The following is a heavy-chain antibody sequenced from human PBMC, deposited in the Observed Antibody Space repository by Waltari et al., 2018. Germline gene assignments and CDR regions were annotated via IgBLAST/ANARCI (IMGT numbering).Heavy chain of an antibody. CDR3: AKLRGIGVASNPHPFES. J-gene: IGHJ4*02. CDR2: ISASNGDT. D-gene: IGHD6-19*01. Sequence: QTQLVKSGAEVKKPGASVKASCNTSGYTFTNYRVTWVRQYPVQGLEWMGWISASNGDTKYTHRFHGRVTVTTATYTSNAYMELRRLRSDDTAIYYCAKLRGIGVASNPHPFESWGEGTRVTVYS. V-gene: IGHV1-18*01. CDR1: GYTFTNYR.